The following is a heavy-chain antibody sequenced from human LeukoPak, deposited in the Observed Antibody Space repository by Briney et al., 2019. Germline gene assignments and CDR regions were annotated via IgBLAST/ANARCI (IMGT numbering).Heavy chain of an antibody. CDR3: AREGSGRTAYNDGLDV. CDR1: GFTVSSSY. CDR2: IRSGGST. J-gene: IGHJ3*01. Sequence: GGSLRLSCAASGFTVSSSYMTWVRQAPGKGLEWVSVIRSGGSTVYADSVKGRFTISRANSKNTLYLQLNSLRAEDTAVYYCAREGSGRTAYNDGLDVWGQGTMVTVSS. V-gene: IGHV3-53*01. D-gene: IGHD3-10*01.